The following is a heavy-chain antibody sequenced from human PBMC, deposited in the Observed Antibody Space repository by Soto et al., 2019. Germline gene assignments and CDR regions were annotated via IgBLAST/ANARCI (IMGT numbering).Heavy chain of an antibody. J-gene: IGHJ5*02. CDR2: IWYDGSDK. Sequence: QVQLVESGGGVVQPGSSLRLSCAASGFTFSSYGMHWVRQSPGKGLEWVAFIWYDGSDKDHVDSYADSVKGRFAISRDDSRNTLSLQMNSLRGEDTGTYYCARRRGSSGSRGNWFDPWGRGTLVIVSS. CDR1: GFTFSSYG. D-gene: IGHD6-19*01. CDR3: ARRRGSSGSRGNWFDP. V-gene: IGHV3-33*01.